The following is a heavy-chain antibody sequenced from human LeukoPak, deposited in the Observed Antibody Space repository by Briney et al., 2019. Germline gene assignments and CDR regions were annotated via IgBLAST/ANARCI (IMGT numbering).Heavy chain of an antibody. V-gene: IGHV4-4*02. J-gene: IGHJ4*02. CDR3: ARLRNDLGFHL. CDR1: GGPISSSNW. Sequence: SETLSLTCAVSGGPISSSNWWSWVRQPPGKGLEWIGEIYHSGSTNYNPSLKSRVTISIDKSKNQFSLKLSSVTAADTAVYYCARLRNDLGFHLWGQGTLVTVSS. D-gene: IGHD1-1*01. CDR2: IYHSGST.